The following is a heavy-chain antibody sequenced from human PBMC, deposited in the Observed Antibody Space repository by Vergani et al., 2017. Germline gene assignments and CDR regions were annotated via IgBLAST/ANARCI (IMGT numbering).Heavy chain of an antibody. CDR3: ARDITIFGVVTHMDV. CDR1: GGSISSYY. D-gene: IGHD3-3*01. J-gene: IGHJ6*03. Sequence: QVQLQESGPGLVKPSETLSLTCTVSGGSISSYYWSWIRQPPGKGLEWIGYIYYSGSTNYNPSLKSRVTISVDTSKNPFSLKLSSVTAADTAVYYCARDITIFGVVTHMDVWGKGTTVTVSS. V-gene: IGHV4-59*01. CDR2: IYYSGST.